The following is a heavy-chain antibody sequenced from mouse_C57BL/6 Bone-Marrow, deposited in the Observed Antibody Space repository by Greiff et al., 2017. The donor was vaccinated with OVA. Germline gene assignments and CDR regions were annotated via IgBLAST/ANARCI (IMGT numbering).Heavy chain of an antibody. Sequence: VQGVESGAELARPGASVKLSCKASGYTFTSYGISWVKQRTGQGLEWIGEIYPRSGNTYYNEKFKGKATLTADKSSSTAYMELRSLTSEDSAVYFCARVPYYSNYLAWFAYWGQGTLVTVSA. J-gene: IGHJ3*01. CDR1: GYTFTSYG. CDR2: IYPRSGNT. CDR3: ARVPYYSNYLAWFAY. V-gene: IGHV1-81*01. D-gene: IGHD2-5*01.